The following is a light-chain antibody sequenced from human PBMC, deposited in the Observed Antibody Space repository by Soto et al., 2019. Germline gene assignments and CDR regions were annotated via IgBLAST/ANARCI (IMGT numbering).Light chain of an antibody. CDR2: DVN. Sequence: QSVLNQPASVSGSPGQSIAISCTGTSSDVGYYNNVSWYQQHPGKAPNVMIYDVNNRPSGVPDRFSGSKSGNTASLTISGLQAEDEADYYCSSYTSSSTYVFGTGTKVTVL. CDR1: SSDVGYYNN. CDR3: SSYTSSSTYV. J-gene: IGLJ1*01. V-gene: IGLV2-14*01.